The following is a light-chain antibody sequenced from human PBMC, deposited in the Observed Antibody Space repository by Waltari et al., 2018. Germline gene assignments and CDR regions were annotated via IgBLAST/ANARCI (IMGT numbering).Light chain of an antibody. J-gene: IGKJ1*01. CDR1: QSISFH. V-gene: IGKV1-39*01. Sequence: DIQMTQSPSSLSTSVGDRVTITCRASQSISFHLNWYQQKPGKAPKVLIHATSNLQSGVPSRFSGSGSGTDFTLTISSLQPEDFATYYCQQSYSSPPTFGQGTKVEVK. CDR3: QQSYSSPPT. CDR2: ATS.